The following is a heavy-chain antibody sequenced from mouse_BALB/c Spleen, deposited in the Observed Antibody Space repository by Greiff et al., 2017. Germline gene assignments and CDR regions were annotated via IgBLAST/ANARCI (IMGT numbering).Heavy chain of an antibody. CDR1: GFTFSSYG. J-gene: IGHJ2*01. V-gene: IGHV5-17*02. CDR3: ARGATTVPLFDY. Sequence: EVQLVESGGGLVQPGGSRKLSCAASGFTFSSYGMDWVRQAPEKGLEWVAYISSGSSTIYYADTVKGRFTISRDNPKNTLFLQMTSLRSEDTAMYYCARGATTVPLFDYWGQGTTLSVSS. CDR2: ISSGSSTI. D-gene: IGHD1-1*01.